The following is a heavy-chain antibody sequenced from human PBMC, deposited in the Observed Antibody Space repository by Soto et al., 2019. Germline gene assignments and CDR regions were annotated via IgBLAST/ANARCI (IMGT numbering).Heavy chain of an antibody. D-gene: IGHD6-13*01. J-gene: IGHJ6*02. CDR1: GGSISSYY. V-gene: IGHV4-59*01. CDR2: IYYSGST. CDR3: ARVDSSSWMSFYGMDV. Sequence: SETLSLTCTVSGGSISSYYWSWIRQPPGKGLEWIGYIYYSGSTNYNPSLKSRVTISVDTSKNQFSLKLSSVTAADTAVYYCARVDSSSWMSFYGMDVWGQGTTVTVSS.